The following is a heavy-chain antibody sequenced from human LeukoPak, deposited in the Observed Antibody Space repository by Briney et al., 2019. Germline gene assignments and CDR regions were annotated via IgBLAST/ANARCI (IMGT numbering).Heavy chain of an antibody. CDR3: TRATGRSSTSHYYYYYYMDV. D-gene: IGHD2-2*01. J-gene: IGHJ6*03. CDR1: GFTFGDYA. Sequence: QSGGSLRLSCTASGFTFGDYAMSWVRQAPGKGLEWVGFIRSKPYGGTTEYAASVKGRFIISRDDSKSIAYLQMNSLKTEDTAVYYCTRATGRSSTSHYYYYYYMDVWGKGTTVTVSS. V-gene: IGHV3-49*04. CDR2: IRSKPYGGTT.